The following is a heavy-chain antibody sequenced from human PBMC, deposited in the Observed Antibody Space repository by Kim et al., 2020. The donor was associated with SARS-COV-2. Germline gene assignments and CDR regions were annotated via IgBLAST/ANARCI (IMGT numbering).Heavy chain of an antibody. Sequence: GGSLRLSCAASGFTFNNAWMSWVRQAPGKGLEWVGRIKTKTEGGTTDYAAPVKGRFTISRDDSKNTLYLQMNSLKTEDTAVYFCTTLISAPARGCWGQGT. J-gene: IGHJ3*01. CDR3: TTLISAPARGC. CDR1: GFTFNNAW. D-gene: IGHD6-13*01. CDR2: IKTKTEGGTT. V-gene: IGHV3-15*01.